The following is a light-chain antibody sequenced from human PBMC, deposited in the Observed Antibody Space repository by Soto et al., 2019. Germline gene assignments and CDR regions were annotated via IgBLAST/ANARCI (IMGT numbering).Light chain of an antibody. J-gene: IGKJ1*01. CDR2: HAS. CDR1: QSISSW. V-gene: IGKV1-5*01. CDR3: QQYNSHLWT. Sequence: DIQMTQSPSTLSASVGDRVTITCRASQSISSWLAWYQQKPGKAPNLLIYHASTLESGVPSRCRGSGSGTEFTLTISSLQPDDFATYYCQQYNSHLWTFGQGTKVEIK.